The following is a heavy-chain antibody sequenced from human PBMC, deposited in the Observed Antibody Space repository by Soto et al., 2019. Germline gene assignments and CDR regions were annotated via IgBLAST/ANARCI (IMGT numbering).Heavy chain of an antibody. J-gene: IGHJ4*02. CDR1: GYTFTSYY. CDR2: INPSGGST. Sequence: QVQLVQSGAEVKKPGASVKVSCKASGYTFTSYYMHWVRQAPGQGLEWMGIINPSGGSTSYAQKFQGRVTMTRDTSTSTVYMELSSLRSEDTAMYYCARDRGGAVAGASFDYWGQGTLVTVSS. CDR3: ARDRGGAVAGASFDY. V-gene: IGHV1-46*01. D-gene: IGHD6-19*01.